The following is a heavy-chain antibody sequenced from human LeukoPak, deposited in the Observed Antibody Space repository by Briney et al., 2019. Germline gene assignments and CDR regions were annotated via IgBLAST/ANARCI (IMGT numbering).Heavy chain of an antibody. J-gene: IGHJ4*02. D-gene: IGHD2-2*01. CDR1: GGSFSGYY. Sequence: SETLSLTRAVYGGSFSGYYWSWIRQPPGKGLEWIGEINHSGSTNYNPSLKSRVTISVDTSKNQFSLKLSSVTAADTAVYYCARGWRYQLPFWGQGTLVTVSS. V-gene: IGHV4-34*01. CDR2: INHSGST. CDR3: ARGWRYQLPF.